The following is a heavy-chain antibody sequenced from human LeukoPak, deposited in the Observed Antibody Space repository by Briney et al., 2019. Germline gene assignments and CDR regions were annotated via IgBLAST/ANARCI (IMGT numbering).Heavy chain of an antibody. D-gene: IGHD6-13*01. V-gene: IGHV3-30*18. CDR2: ISYDGSNK. CDR1: GFTFSSYG. J-gene: IGHJ4*02. CDR3: EKDFISIAAAGTVDY. Sequence: PGGSLRLSCAASGFTFSSYGMHWVRQAPGKGLEWVAVISYDGSNKYYADSVKGRFTISRDNSKNTLYLQMNSLRAEDTAVYYCEKDFISIAAAGTVDYWGQGTLVTVSS.